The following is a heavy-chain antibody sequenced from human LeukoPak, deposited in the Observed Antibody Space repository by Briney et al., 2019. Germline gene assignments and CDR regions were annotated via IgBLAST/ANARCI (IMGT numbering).Heavy chain of an antibody. CDR2: IYTSGST. Sequence: ASETLSLTCTVSGGSISSGSYYWSWIRQPPGKGLEWIGRIYTSGSTNYNPSLKSRVTISVDTSKNQFSLKLSSVTAADTAVYYCARYYADVNGYYYYYDYWGQGTLVTVSS. V-gene: IGHV4-61*02. J-gene: IGHJ4*02. CDR3: ARYYADVNGYYYYYDY. CDR1: GGSISSGSYY. D-gene: IGHD3-22*01.